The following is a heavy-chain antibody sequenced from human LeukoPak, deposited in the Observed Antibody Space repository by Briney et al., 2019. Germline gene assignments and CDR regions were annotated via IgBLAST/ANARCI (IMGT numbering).Heavy chain of an antibody. Sequence: GGSLRLSCAASGFTFSSYAMSWVRQAPGKGLEWVSSISGSGGSTYYTDSVKGRFTISRDNSKNTLHLRMNSLRAEDTAVYYCAKGVVPAAYRYSFDYWGQGTLVTVSS. D-gene: IGHD2-2*01. CDR3: AKGVVPAAYRYSFDY. CDR2: ISGSGGST. V-gene: IGHV3-23*01. J-gene: IGHJ4*02. CDR1: GFTFSSYA.